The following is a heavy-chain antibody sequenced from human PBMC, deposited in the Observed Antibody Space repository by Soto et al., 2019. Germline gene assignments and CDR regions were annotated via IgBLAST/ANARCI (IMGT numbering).Heavy chain of an antibody. Sequence: GGSLRLSCATSGFPFSSYALSWVRQAPGKGLEWVSGIGGGGGSTYYTDSVKGRFTISRDNSKNTLYLQMNSLRAEDTAVYYCASGSGQNWFDPWGQGTLVTVSS. V-gene: IGHV3-23*01. D-gene: IGHD3-10*01. J-gene: IGHJ5*02. CDR3: ASGSGQNWFDP. CDR1: GFPFSSYA. CDR2: IGGGGGST.